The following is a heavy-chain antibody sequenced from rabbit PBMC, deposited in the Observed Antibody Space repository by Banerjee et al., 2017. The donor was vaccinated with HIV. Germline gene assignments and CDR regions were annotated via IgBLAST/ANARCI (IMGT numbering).Heavy chain of an antibody. CDR1: GFSFSGSYW. Sequence: QSLEESGGGLVKPGASLTLTCTASGFSFSGSYWICWVRQAPGKGLEWIGCIYNGDGSTYYASWAKGRFTISKTSSTTVTLQMTSLTAADTATYFCAREDGGSCYKLWGPGTLVTVS. CDR2: IYNGDGST. V-gene: IGHV1S40*01. CDR3: AREDGGSCYKL. J-gene: IGHJ6*01. D-gene: IGHD8-1*01.